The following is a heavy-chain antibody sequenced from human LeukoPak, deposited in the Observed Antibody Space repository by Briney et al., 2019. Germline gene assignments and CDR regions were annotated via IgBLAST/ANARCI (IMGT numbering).Heavy chain of an antibody. J-gene: IGHJ4*02. CDR1: GFTFNTYS. D-gene: IGHD2-8*02. CDR2: IISRGDTT. V-gene: IGHV3-48*04. CDR3: ARGRGYCTGVSCDIDY. Sequence: GGSLRLSCAASGFTFNTYSMNWVRQAPGKGLEWVSNIISRGDTTHYAASVKGRFTISRDNAKNSVSLHLNSLRGDDTAVCYCARGRGYCTGVSCDIDYWGQGTLVTVSS.